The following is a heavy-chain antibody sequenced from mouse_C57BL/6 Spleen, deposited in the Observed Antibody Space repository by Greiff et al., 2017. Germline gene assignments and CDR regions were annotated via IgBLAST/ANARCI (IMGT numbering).Heavy chain of an antibody. Sequence: LQESGAELARPGASVKLSCKASGYTFTSYGISWVKQRTGQGLEWIGEIYPRSGNTYYNEKFKGKATLTADKSSSTAYMELRSLTSEDSAVYFCARSRDYDDWYFDVWGTGTTVTVSS. V-gene: IGHV1-81*01. CDR1: GYTFTSYG. D-gene: IGHD2-4*01. CDR3: ARSRDYDDWYFDV. CDR2: IYPRSGNT. J-gene: IGHJ1*03.